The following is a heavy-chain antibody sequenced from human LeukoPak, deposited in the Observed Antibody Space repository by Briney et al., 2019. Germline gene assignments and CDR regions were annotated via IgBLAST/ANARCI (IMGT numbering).Heavy chain of an antibody. V-gene: IGHV3-48*01. CDR3: ARTYDFGRGPPGDAFDN. D-gene: IGHD3-3*01. Sequence: GGSLRLSCAASGFTFTIFGLNWVRQAPGKGPEWVSYIDARSGITYYADSVQGRFTISGDNAEESVFLQMNSLRADDTAVYYCARTYDFGRGPPGDAFDNWGPGTSVIVSS. J-gene: IGHJ3*02. CDR2: IDARSGIT. CDR1: GFTFTIFG.